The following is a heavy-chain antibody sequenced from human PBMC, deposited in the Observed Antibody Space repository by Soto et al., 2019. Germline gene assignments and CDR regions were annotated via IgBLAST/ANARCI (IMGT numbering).Heavy chain of an antibody. J-gene: IGHJ6*02. V-gene: IGHV1-2*02. CDR3: VRCRSPGGLYYGIDV. CDR1: GYTFTGYY. CDR2: INPNSGGT. Sequence: ASVKVSCKASGYTFTGYYMHWVRQAPGQGLEWMGWINPNSGGTNYAQKFQGRVTMTRDTSISKAFMELSRLRFDDTAVYYCVRCRSPGGLYYGIDVCGQGTTVTVSS. D-gene: IGHD3-16*01.